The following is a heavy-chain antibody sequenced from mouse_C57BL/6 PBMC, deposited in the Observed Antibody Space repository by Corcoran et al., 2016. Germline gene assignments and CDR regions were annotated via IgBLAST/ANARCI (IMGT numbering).Heavy chain of an antibody. Sequence: EVQLQESGPEMVKPGASVKISCKASGYTFTDYYMHWVKQSHGKSLEWLGDINPNNGGTSYNQKFKGKATLTVDKSSSTAYMELRSLTSEDSAVYYGARGRPFTVGYYWCQGTSVTVSS. V-gene: IGHV1-26*01. CDR1: GYTFTDYY. J-gene: IGHJ4*01. D-gene: IGHD1-1*01. CDR2: INPNNGGT. CDR3: ARGRPFTVGYY.